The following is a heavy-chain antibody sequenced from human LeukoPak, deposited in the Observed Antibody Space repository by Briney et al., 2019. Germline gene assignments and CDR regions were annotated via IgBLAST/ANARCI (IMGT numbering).Heavy chain of an antibody. V-gene: IGHV4-59*01. CDR1: GGSISDYY. J-gene: IGHJ6*03. CDR3: ARGDFCSKSNCYLRPMDV. CDR2: IYYSGST. D-gene: IGHD3-3*01. Sequence: SETLSLTCTVSGGSISDYYWNWIRQPPGKGLEWTGYIYYSGSTTYNPSLKSRVTMSVDTAKNQFSLKLRSVTAADTAVYFCARGDFCSKSNCYLRPMDVWGKGTTVTVSS.